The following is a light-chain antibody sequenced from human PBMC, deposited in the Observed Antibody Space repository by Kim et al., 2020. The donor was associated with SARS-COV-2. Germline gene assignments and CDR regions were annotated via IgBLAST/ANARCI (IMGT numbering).Light chain of an antibody. V-gene: IGKV3-11*01. CDR1: QSVSSY. J-gene: IGKJ4*01. CDR3: QQRSNWPLT. CDR2: EAS. Sequence: IVLTQSPATLSLSPGERATLSCRASQSVSSYLTWYQQKPGKAPRLLIYEASNRATGIPARFSGSGSGTDFTLTISSLEPEDFAVYYCQQRSNWPLTFGGGTKLEI.